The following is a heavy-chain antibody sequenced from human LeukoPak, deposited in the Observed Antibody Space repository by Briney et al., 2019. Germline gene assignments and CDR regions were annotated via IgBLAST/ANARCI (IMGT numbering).Heavy chain of an antibody. D-gene: IGHD3-10*01. CDR2: IYHTGNT. CDR3: ARGNYGSGSYYVVDFDY. J-gene: IGHJ4*02. Sequence: SETLSLTCSISNDSIRNYYWSWIRQPPGKALEWIGYIYHTGNTNYNPSLKSRLTMSIDTSKNQFSLNLNSVTAADTAVYYCARGNYGSGSYYVVDFDYWGQGTLVTVSS. CDR1: NDSIRNYY. V-gene: IGHV4-59*01.